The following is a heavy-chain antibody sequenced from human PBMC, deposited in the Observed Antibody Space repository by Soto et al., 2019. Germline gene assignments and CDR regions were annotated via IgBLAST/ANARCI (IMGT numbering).Heavy chain of an antibody. CDR3: AREGTSYNWRWKKAFDA. V-gene: IGHV6-1*01. CDR1: GDSVSSNDAA. Sequence: QVQLQQSGPGLLKPSQTLSLTCAISGDSVSSNDAAWNWLRQSPSRGLEWLGRTYYRSKWKDDYAEFLRSRIAINPDTSKNQFSLQLNSVTSEDTALYFGAREGTSYNWRWKKAFDAWGQGTLVTISA. CDR2: TYYRSKWKD. D-gene: IGHD1-20*01. J-gene: IGHJ3*01.